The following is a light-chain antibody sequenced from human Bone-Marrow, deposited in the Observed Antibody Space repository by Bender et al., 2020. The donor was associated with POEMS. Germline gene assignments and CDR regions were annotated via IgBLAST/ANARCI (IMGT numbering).Light chain of an antibody. Sequence: HSALTQPASVSGSPGQSITISCTRSGSDVGNYKLVSWYQQHPDKAPKLIIYEGSERPSGVSDRFSGSKSGTSASLAITGLQAEDEGDYYCQSYDNSLGGWVFGGGTKLTVL. V-gene: IGLV2-14*02. CDR2: EGS. J-gene: IGLJ3*02. CDR1: GSDVGNYKL. CDR3: QSYDNSLGGWV.